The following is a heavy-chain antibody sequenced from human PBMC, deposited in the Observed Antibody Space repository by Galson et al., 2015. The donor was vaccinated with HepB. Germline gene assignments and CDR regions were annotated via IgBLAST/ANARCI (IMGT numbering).Heavy chain of an antibody. CDR2: MYSSGST. Sequence: LSLTCTVSGGSISSGTYHWSWIRRPAGKGLEWIGRMYSSGSTKYNPSLRSRVTMSVDTSKNQFSLKLSSVTAADTAVYYCARASGFCSSSNCYTEAFDIWGQGTTVAVSS. CDR1: GGSISSGTYH. V-gene: IGHV4-61*02. CDR3: ARASGFCSSSNCYTEAFDI. J-gene: IGHJ3*02. D-gene: IGHD2-2*02.